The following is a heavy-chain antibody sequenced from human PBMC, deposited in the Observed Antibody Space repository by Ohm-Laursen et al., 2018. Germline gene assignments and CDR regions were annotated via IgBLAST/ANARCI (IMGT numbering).Heavy chain of an antibody. CDR3: AKDKGIAVAGKRSYFDY. CDR2: IKKDGSEK. Sequence: GSLRLSCSASGFSFSLYWMTWVRQAPGKGLEWVANIKKDGSEKYYVDSVKGRFTISRDNAKNTVYLQMSSLRAEDTAVYYCAKDKGIAVAGKRSYFDYWGQGTLVTVSS. V-gene: IGHV3-7*03. D-gene: IGHD6-19*01. J-gene: IGHJ4*02. CDR1: GFSFSLYW.